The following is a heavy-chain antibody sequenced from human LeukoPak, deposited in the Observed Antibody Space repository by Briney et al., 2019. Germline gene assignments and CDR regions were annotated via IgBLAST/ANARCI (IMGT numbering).Heavy chain of an antibody. CDR1: GGSFSNYA. J-gene: IGHJ5*02. CDR3: ARGDLKDSSSWYDRLDT. Sequence: SVRVSCTFSGGSFSNYAISWVRQAPGQGLEWMGASIPMYDTANYAQKFQGRVTVTTDESTSTAYMELSSLRSEDTAVYFCARGDLKDSSSWYDRLDTWGQGTLVTVSS. V-gene: IGHV1-69*05. CDR2: SIPMYDTA. D-gene: IGHD6-13*01.